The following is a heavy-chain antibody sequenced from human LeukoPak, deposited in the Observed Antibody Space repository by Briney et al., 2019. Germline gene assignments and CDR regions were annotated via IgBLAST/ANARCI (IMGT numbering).Heavy chain of an antibody. CDR2: ISSSSVYI. J-gene: IGHJ3*02. CDR1: GFTFTKHR. CDR3: ARDALRDDAFDI. Sequence: GGSLRLSCTASGFTFTKHRMNWVRQAPGKGLEWVSSISSSSVYIHYADSVKGRFTISRDSSKNSVYLQMNSVRAEDTAFYYCARDALRDDAFDIWGQGTLVTVSS. V-gene: IGHV3-21*04.